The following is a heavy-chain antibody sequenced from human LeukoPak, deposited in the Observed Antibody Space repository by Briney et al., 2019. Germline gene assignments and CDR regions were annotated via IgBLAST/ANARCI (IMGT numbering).Heavy chain of an antibody. D-gene: IGHD4-17*01. CDR2: IYYSGST. J-gene: IGHJ4*02. CDR3: ASMGTTVTSSDY. V-gene: IGHV4-39*01. CDR1: GGSISSSSYY. Sequence: SETLSLTCTVSGGSISSSSYYWGWIRQPPGKGLEWIGSIYYSGSTYYNPPLKSRVTISVDMSKNQFSLNLSSVTAADTAVYYCASMGTTVTSSDYWGQGTLVTVSS.